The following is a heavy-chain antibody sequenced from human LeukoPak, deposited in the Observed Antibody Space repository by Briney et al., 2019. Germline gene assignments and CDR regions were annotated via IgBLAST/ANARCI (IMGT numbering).Heavy chain of an antibody. CDR3: ARWISIAVAVFDP. CDR1: GGSISSSSYY. V-gene: IGHV4-39*01. Sequence: SETLSLTCTVSGGSISSSSYYWGWIRQPPGKGLEWIGSIYYSGSTYYNPSLKSRVTISVDTSKNQFSLKLSSVTAADTAVHYCARWISIAVAVFDPWGQGTLVTVSS. J-gene: IGHJ5*02. D-gene: IGHD6-19*01. CDR2: IYYSGST.